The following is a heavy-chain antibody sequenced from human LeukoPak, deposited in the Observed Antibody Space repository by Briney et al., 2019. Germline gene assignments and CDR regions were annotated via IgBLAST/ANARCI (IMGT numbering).Heavy chain of an antibody. Sequence: PGGSLRLSCAASGFTFSNYNMNWVRQAPGKGLEWVSAISGSGGSTYYADSVKGRFTISRDNSKNTLYLQMNSLRAEDTAVYYCAKEAYGRRRNSRYYYYYMDVWGKGTTVTISS. CDR3: AKEAYGRRRNSRYYYYYMDV. CDR2: ISGSGGST. D-gene: IGHD4-23*01. V-gene: IGHV3-23*01. J-gene: IGHJ6*03. CDR1: GFTFSNYN.